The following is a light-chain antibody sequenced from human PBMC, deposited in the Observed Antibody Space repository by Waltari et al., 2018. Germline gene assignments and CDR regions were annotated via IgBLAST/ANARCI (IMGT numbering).Light chain of an antibody. V-gene: IGLV2-11*01. CDR3: CSYAGSYTLV. CDR1: SSDVGGYNY. CDR2: DVT. J-gene: IGLJ3*02. Sequence: QSALTQPRSVSGSLGQSVTISCTGTSSDVGGYNYVSWYQQYPGKAPKVMICDVTKRPSGVPDRCSGSKSGNTASLTISGLQAEDEADYYCCSYAGSYTLVFGGGTKVTVL.